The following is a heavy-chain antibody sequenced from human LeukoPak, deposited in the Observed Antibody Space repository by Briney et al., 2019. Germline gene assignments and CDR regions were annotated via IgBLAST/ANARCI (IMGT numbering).Heavy chain of an antibody. CDR3: ARYRGGSHFDY. CDR1: GFTFSSYS. Sequence: GGSPRLSCAASGFTFSSYSMNWVRQAPGKGLEWVSYISSSSSTIYYADSVKGRFTISRDNAKNSLYLQMNSLRAEDTAVYYCARYRGGSHFDYWGQGTLVPVPS. D-gene: IGHD3-16*01. V-gene: IGHV3-48*01. CDR2: ISSSSSTI. J-gene: IGHJ4*02.